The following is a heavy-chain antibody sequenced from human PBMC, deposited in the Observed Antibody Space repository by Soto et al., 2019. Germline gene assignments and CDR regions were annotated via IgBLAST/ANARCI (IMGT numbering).Heavy chain of an antibody. CDR3: AKFGRYFDWSKDY. V-gene: IGHV3-30*18. CDR1: GFTFSDYG. CDR2: ISYDGSNK. J-gene: IGHJ4*02. D-gene: IGHD3-9*01. Sequence: PGGSLRLSCAASGFTFSDYGMHWVRQAPGKGLEWVAGISYDGSNKYYADSVKGRFTISRDNSKSTLYLQMNSLRAEDTAVYYCAKFGRYFDWSKDYWGQGTLVTVSS.